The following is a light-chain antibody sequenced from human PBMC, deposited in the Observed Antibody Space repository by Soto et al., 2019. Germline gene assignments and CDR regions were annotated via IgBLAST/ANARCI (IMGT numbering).Light chain of an antibody. V-gene: IGLV3-1*01. CDR3: QAWDSSKGV. Sequence: SYELTQSPSVSVSPGQTASITCSGDKLGDKYACWYQQKPGQSPVLVIYQDSKRPSGIPERFSGSNSGNTATLTISGTQAMDEADYYCQAWDSSKGVFGTGTKLTVL. CDR1: KLGDKY. CDR2: QDS. J-gene: IGLJ1*01.